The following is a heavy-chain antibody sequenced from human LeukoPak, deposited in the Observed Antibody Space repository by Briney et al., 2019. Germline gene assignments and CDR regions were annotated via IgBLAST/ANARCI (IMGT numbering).Heavy chain of an antibody. J-gene: IGHJ3*02. CDR2: ISYSGIT. Sequence: SETLSLTCAVYGGXFSGYYCSWIRQPPGKGLEWIAYISYSGITDYNPSLKSRVTISVDTSKNQFSLRLTSVTAADTAVYYCARQRSYLWDAFDIWGQGTLVTVSS. CDR3: ARQRSYLWDAFDI. D-gene: IGHD1-26*01. CDR1: GGXFSGYY. V-gene: IGHV4-59*08.